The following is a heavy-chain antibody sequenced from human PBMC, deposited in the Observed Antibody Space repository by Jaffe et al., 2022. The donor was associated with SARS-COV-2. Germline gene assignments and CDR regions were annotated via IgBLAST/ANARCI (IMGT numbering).Heavy chain of an antibody. CDR3: ARAQYLYYYYGMDV. CDR1: GGSFSGYY. CDR2: INHSGST. J-gene: IGHJ6*02. V-gene: IGHV4-34*01. Sequence: QVQLQQWGAGLLKPSETLSLTCAVYGGSFSGYYWSWIRQPPGKGLEWIGEINHSGSTNYNPSLKSRVTISVDTSKNQFSLKLSSVTAADTAVYYCARAQYLYYYYGMDVWGQGTTVTVSS. D-gene: IGHD2-2*01.